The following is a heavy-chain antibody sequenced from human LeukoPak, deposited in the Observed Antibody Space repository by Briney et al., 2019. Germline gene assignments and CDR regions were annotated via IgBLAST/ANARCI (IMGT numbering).Heavy chain of an antibody. Sequence: GGSLRLSCAASGFTFDDYAMHWVRQAPGKGLEWVSLISWDGGSTYYADSVKGRFTISRDNSKNSLYLQMNSLRAEDTAVYYCATAYGSGSAGRSDYYYYMDVWGKGTTVTVSS. D-gene: IGHD3-10*01. CDR2: ISWDGGST. CDR3: ATAYGSGSAGRSDYYYYMDV. CDR1: GFTFDDYA. V-gene: IGHV3-43D*03. J-gene: IGHJ6*03.